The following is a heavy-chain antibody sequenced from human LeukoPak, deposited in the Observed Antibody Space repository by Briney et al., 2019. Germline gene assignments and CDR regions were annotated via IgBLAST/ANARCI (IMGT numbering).Heavy chain of an antibody. Sequence: GGSLSLSCAASGFTVSSNYMSWVRQAPGKGLEWVSVSYSGCSTYYADYVTGRITISRDNFKNTMYLQMNSVRGEDTAVYYCARGVAGLRYFDWLSRFDYWGQGTLVTVSS. J-gene: IGHJ4*02. V-gene: IGHV3-53*01. D-gene: IGHD3-9*01. CDR1: GFTVSSNY. CDR3: ARGVAGLRYFDWLSRFDY. CDR2: SYSGCST.